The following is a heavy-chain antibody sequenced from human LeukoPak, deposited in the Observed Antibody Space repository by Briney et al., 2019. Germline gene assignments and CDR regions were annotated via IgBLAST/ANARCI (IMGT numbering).Heavy chain of an antibody. J-gene: IGHJ5*02. D-gene: IGHD3-10*01. CDR2: INSDGSST. CDR3: ARDSYVGSGRSYIAH. CDR1: GFTFSSYW. Sequence: PGGSLRLSCAASGFTFSSYWMHWVRQTPGKGLVWVSRINSDGSSTSYADSVKGRFTISRDNAKNTLYLQMNGLRAEDTAVYYCARDSYVGSGRSYIAHWGQGTLVTVSS. V-gene: IGHV3-74*01.